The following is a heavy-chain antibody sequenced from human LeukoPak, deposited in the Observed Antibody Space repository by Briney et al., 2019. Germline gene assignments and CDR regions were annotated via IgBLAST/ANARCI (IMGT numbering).Heavy chain of an antibody. CDR1: GFTFSYYA. V-gene: IGHV3-23*01. D-gene: IGHD3-22*01. CDR2: ISGSGGST. J-gene: IGHJ4*02. CDR3: ARNLYYYDSSGYYYY. Sequence: GGSLRLSCAASGFTFSYYALSWVRQAPGKGLEWVSAISGSGGSTYYADSVKGRFTISRDNSKNTLYLQMNSLRAEDTAVYYCARNLYYYDSSGYYYYWGQGTLVTVSS.